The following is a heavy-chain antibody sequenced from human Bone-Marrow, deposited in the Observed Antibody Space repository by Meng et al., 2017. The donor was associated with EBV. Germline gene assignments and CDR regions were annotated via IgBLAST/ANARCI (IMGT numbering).Heavy chain of an antibody. J-gene: IGHJ4*02. CDR2: IYHSGST. V-gene: IGHV4-4*02. D-gene: IGHD4-23*01. Sequence: HVRRAAAGPGLVKASGILYPRCACFGGSISSRNWWSWVRQPPGKGLEWIGEIYHSGSTNYNPSLKSRVTISVDKSKNQFPLKLSSVTAADTAVYYCASLPDYGGNSGDYWGQGTLVTVSS. CDR3: ASLPDYGGNSGDY. CDR1: GGSISSRNW.